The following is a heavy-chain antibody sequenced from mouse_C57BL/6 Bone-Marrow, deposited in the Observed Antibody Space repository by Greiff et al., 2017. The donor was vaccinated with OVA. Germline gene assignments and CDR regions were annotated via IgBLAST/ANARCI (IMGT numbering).Heavy chain of an antibody. V-gene: IGHV2-2*01. CDR2: IWSGGST. CDR3: ARRGGSSFYAMDY. D-gene: IGHD1-1*01. Sequence: VKLVESGPGLVQPSQSLSITCTVSGFSFTSYGVHWVRQSPGKGLEWLGVIWSGGSTDYNAAFISRLSISKDNSKSQVFFKMNSLQADDTAIYYCARRGGSSFYAMDYWGQGTSVTVSS. CDR1: GFSFTSYG. J-gene: IGHJ4*01.